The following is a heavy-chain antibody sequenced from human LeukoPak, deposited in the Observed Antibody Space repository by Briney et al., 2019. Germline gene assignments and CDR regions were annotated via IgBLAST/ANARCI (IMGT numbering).Heavy chain of an antibody. CDR1: GFTFSSYW. D-gene: IGHD2-8*01. V-gene: IGHV3-74*01. CDR2: INTDGSST. J-gene: IGHJ4*02. CDR3: APRGPMGSFDY. Sequence: PGRSLRLSCAASGFTFSSYWMHWVRQAPGKGLVWVSRINTDGSSTSYADSVKGRFTISRDNAKNTLYLQMNSLKAEDTAVYYCAPRGPMGSFDYWGQGTLVTVSS.